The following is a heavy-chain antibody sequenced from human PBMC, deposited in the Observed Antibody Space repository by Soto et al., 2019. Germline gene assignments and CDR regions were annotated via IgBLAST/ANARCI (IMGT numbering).Heavy chain of an antibody. J-gene: IGHJ4*02. D-gene: IGHD2-15*01. CDR3: AKDTPAWVVCTPPLLDN. CDR1: GFTFDDYA. Sequence: EVQLVESGGGLVQPGKSLRLSCEGSGFTFDDYAMHWVRQRPGKGLEWVAGVSWNSGDIAYANSVRSRFTISRDNANNSLHRQMNSLKPEDTALYYSAKDTPAWVVCTPPLLDNWGLGALVTVSS. CDR2: VSWNSGDI. V-gene: IGHV3-9*01.